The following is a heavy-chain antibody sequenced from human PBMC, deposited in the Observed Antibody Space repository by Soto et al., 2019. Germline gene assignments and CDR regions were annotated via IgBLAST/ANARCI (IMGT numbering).Heavy chain of an antibody. CDR1: GGSINSGDYY. J-gene: IGHJ6*02. V-gene: IGHV4-30-4*08. Sequence: PSETLSLTCTVSGGSINSGDYYWSWIRQPPGKGLEWIGYIYYSGSTYYNPSLQSRVTISVDTPKNQFSLKLSSVTAADTAVYYCARTLNRHYGMDVWGQGTTVTVSS. CDR3: ARTLNRHYGMDV. CDR2: IYYSGST.